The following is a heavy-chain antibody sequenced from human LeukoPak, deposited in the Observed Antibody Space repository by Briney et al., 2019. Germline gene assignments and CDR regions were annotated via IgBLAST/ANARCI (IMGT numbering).Heavy chain of an antibody. J-gene: IGHJ3*01. D-gene: IGHD3-16*01. CDR3: ARPAYTAAYDL. V-gene: IGHV3-30-3*01. Sequence: GRSLRLSCAASGFTFSSYAMHWVRQAPGKGLEWVAVISYDGGNKYYADSVKGRFTISRDNSKNTLYLQMNSLRAEDTAVYYCARPAYTAAYDLWGQGTMVTVSS. CDR1: GFTFSSYA. CDR2: ISYDGGNK.